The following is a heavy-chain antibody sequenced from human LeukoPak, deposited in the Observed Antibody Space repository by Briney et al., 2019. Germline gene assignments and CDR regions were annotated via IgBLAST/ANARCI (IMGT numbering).Heavy chain of an antibody. CDR2: ISGDGGTT. CDR1: GFTFDDYA. Sequence: PGGSLRLSCATSGFTFDDYAMHWVRQAPGKGLEGVSLISGDGGTTYYADSVKGRFTISTDNSKSSLYLQMNSLRAEDTALYYCAKDIYRGGYPTLFAYWGQGTLVTVSS. CDR3: AKDIYRGGYPTLFAY. V-gene: IGHV3-43*02. J-gene: IGHJ4*02. D-gene: IGHD3-22*01.